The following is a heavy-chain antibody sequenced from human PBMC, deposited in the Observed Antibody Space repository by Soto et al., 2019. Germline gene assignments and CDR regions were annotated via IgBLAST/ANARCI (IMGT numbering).Heavy chain of an antibody. J-gene: IGHJ6*02. CDR2: ISAYNGNT. D-gene: IGHD2-2*01. CDR1: GYTFTSYG. V-gene: IGHV1-18*01. Sequence: ASVKVSCKASGYTFTSYGISWVRQAPGQGLEWMGWISAYNGNTNYAQKLQGGVTMTTDTSTSTAYMELRSLRADDTAVYYCARVVVVPAARLYYYGMDVWGQGTTVTVSS. CDR3: ARVVVVPAARLYYYGMDV.